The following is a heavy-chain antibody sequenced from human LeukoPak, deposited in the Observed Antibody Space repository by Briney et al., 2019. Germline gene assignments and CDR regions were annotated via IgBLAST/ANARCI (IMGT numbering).Heavy chain of an antibody. J-gene: IGHJ3*02. CDR1: GFTFSSYW. CDR3: ARGVVVVPAAPDAFDI. V-gene: IGHV3-74*01. Sequence: GGSLRLSCAASGFTFSSYWMHWVRQAPGKGLVWVSRINSDGSSTSYADSVKDRFTISRDNAKNTLYLQMNSLRAEDTAVYYCARGVVVVPAAPDAFDIWGQGTMVTVSS. D-gene: IGHD2-2*01. CDR2: INSDGSST.